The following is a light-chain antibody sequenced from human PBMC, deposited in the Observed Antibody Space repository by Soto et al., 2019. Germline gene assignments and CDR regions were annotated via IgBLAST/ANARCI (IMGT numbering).Light chain of an antibody. V-gene: IGKV3-11*01. J-gene: IGKJ3*01. CDR2: DAS. CDR3: QQRSKWPRT. Sequence: EIVLTQSPATLSVSPGERATLSCRASQSVSSYLSWYQQKPGQAPRLLIYDASNRATGIPARFSGSGSGTDFTLTISSLEPEDLAVYYCQQRSKWPRTFGPGTKVDIK. CDR1: QSVSSY.